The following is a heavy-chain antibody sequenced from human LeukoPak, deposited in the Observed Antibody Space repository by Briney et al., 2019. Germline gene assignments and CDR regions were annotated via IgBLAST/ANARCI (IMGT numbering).Heavy chain of an antibody. CDR2: INPSGGST. CDR1: GYTFTSYY. J-gene: IGHJ4*02. CDR3: ATDRGIAAAGPLDC. Sequence: GASVKVSCKASGYTFTSYYIHWVRQAPGQALEWMGIINPSGGSTSYAQKFQGRVTMTRDTSTSTVYMELSSLRSEDTAVYYCATDRGIAAAGPLDCWGQGTLVTVSS. D-gene: IGHD6-13*01. V-gene: IGHV1-46*01.